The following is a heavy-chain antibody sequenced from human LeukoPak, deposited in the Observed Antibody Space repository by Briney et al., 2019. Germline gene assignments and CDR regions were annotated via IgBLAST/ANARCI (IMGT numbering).Heavy chain of an antibody. V-gene: IGHV3-30*18. J-gene: IGHJ4*02. CDR1: GFTFSRGA. D-gene: IGHD5-12*01. CDR2: ISHDGSNT. Sequence: PGGSLRLSCAASGFTFSRGAVHWVRQAPGKGLDWVAVISHDGSNTDYTDSVKGRFTISRDNSKNTLYLQMNSLRAEDTAVYYCAKEMKPWMHFDYWGQGTLVTVSS. CDR3: AKEMKPWMHFDY.